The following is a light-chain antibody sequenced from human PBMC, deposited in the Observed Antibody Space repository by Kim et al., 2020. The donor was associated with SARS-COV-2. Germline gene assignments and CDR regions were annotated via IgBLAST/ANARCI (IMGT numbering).Light chain of an antibody. V-gene: IGKV1-17*03. CDR3: LQHKTFPYT. CDR2: GAS. Sequence: SASVGDRVTITCRASQDISYFLAWIQQKPGKAPKRLIYGASTLQRGVPSRFSGSGAGTEFTLTISSLQPEDFATYFCLQHKTFPYTFGQGTKLEI. J-gene: IGKJ2*01. CDR1: QDISYF.